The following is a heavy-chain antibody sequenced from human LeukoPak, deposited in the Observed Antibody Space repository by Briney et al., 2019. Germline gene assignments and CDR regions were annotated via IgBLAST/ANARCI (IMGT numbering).Heavy chain of an antibody. V-gene: IGHV1-8*03. Sequence: ASVKVSCKASGYTFTSYDINWVRQATGQGLEWMGWMNPNSGNTGYAQKFQGRVTITRNTSISTAYMELSSLRSEDTAVYYCATGIKNSFVSRWDYWGQGTLVTVSS. CDR2: MNPNSGNT. CDR3: ATGIKNSFVSRWDY. D-gene: IGHD3-10*01. CDR1: GYTFTSYD. J-gene: IGHJ4*02.